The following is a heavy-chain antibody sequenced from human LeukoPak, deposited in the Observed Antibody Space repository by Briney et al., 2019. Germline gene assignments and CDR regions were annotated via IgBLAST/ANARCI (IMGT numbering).Heavy chain of an antibody. V-gene: IGHV4-39*07. CDR1: GGSISSSSYY. CDR2: IYYSGST. Sequence: SETLSLTCTVSGGSISSSSYYWGWIRQPPGKGLEWIGSIYYSGSTYYNPPLKSRVTISVDTSKNQFSLKLSSVTAADTAVYYCARAHDYGDYDDAFDIWGQGTMVTVSS. J-gene: IGHJ3*02. CDR3: ARAHDYGDYDDAFDI. D-gene: IGHD4-17*01.